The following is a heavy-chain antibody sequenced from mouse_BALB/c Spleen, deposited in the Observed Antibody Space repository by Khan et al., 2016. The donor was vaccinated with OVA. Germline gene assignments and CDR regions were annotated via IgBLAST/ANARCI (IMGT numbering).Heavy chain of an antibody. CDR3: ARETVVDIYWYLDV. CDR2: IRNKAKGYTT. V-gene: IGHV7-3*02. Sequence: EVELVESGGGLVQPGGSLRLSCATSGFTFTDYYMSWVRQPPGKALEWLGFIRNKAKGYTTEYSASVKGRFTISRDNSQSIVYLQMNTLRGEDSATSYCARETVVDIYWYLDVWGAGTTVTVSS. D-gene: IGHD1-1*01. CDR1: GFTFTDYY. J-gene: IGHJ1*01.